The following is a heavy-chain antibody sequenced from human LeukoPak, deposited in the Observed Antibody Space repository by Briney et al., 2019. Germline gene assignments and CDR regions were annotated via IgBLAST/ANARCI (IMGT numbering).Heavy chain of an antibody. CDR3: ARGPRFCSSTSCFMDV. CDR1: GGSFSGYY. D-gene: IGHD2-2*01. CDR2: INRSGST. V-gene: IGHV4-34*01. Sequence: SETLSLTCAVYGGSFSGYYWSWIRQPPGKGLEWIGEINRSGSTNYNPSLKSRVTISVDTSKNQFSLKLSSVTAADTAVYYCARGPRFCSSTSCFMDVWGKGTTVTVSP. J-gene: IGHJ6*04.